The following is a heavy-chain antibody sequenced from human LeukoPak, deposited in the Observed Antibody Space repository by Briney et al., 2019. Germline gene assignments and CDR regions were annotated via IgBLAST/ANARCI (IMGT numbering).Heavy chain of an antibody. V-gene: IGHV4-34*01. D-gene: IGHD3-3*01. Sequence: PSETLSLTCAVYGGSFSGYYWSWIRQPPGKGLEWIGEINHSGSTNYNPSLKSRVTISVDTSKNQFSLKLSSVTAADTAVYYCARVGIYDFWRGHSLVDYWGQGTLVTVSS. CDR1: GGSFSGYY. CDR2: INHSGST. J-gene: IGHJ4*02. CDR3: ARVGIYDFWRGHSLVDY.